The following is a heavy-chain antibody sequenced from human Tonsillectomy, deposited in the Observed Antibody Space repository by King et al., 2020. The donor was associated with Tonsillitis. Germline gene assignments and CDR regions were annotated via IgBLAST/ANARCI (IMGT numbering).Heavy chain of an antibody. CDR3: ARPPFEGSSSSGGYYFDY. J-gene: IGHJ4*02. Sequence: LVESVAEIKKPGSSVKVSCKASGGTFSNCAISLVRQAPGHGLEWMGGISSIFGSPNSAQEFQGRVTSTADKSRRTAYMELTSPRSEDTAVYYCARPPFEGSSSSGGYYFDYWGQGTLVTVSS. CDR1: GGTFSNCA. CDR2: ISSIFGSP. D-gene: IGHD6-6*01. V-gene: IGHV1-69*06.